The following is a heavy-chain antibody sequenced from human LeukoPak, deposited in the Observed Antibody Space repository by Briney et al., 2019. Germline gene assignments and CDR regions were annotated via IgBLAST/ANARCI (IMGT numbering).Heavy chain of an antibody. V-gene: IGHV3-74*01. D-gene: IGHD5-18*01. CDR1: GFTFSSYW. J-gene: IGHJ4*02. Sequence: PGGSLRLSCAASGFTFSSYWMHWVRQAPGEGLVWVSRINSDGSSTSYADSVKGRFTISRDNAKNTLYLQMNSLRAEDTAVYYCSREVRGYSYGFDYWGQGTLVTVSS. CDR3: SREVRGYSYGFDY. CDR2: INSDGSST.